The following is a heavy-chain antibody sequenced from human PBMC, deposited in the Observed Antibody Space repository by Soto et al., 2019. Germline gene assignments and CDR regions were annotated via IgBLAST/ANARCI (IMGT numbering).Heavy chain of an antibody. CDR1: GGTFSSYA. J-gene: IGHJ6*02. V-gene: IGHV1-69*12. CDR3: ARHDCISSSCYYYYYYGMDV. Sequence: QVQLVPSGAEVKKPGSSVKVSCKASGGTFSSYAISWVRQAPGQGLAWMGGIIPIFDTANYAQKYQGRVTITADESTGTAYMEQSSVRSEDTAVYYCARHDCISSSCYYYYYYGMDVWGHGTTVTVSS. CDR2: IIPIFDTA. D-gene: IGHD2-2*01.